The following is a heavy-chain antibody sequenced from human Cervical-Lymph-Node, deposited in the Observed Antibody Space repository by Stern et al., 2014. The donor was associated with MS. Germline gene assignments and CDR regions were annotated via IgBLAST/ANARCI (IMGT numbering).Heavy chain of an antibody. CDR3: ARVIGAENGSGYTPFFDL. D-gene: IGHD3-22*01. J-gene: IGHJ2*01. CDR2: INPNSGGT. CDR1: GYTFTGYY. V-gene: IGHV1-2*06. Sequence: QVQLVESGAEVKKPGASVKVSCKASGYTFTGYYMHWVRQAPGPGLEWMGRINPNSGGTNYAQKFQGRVTMTRDTSISTAYMELSRLRSDDTAVYYCARVIGAENGSGYTPFFDLWGRGTLVTVSS.